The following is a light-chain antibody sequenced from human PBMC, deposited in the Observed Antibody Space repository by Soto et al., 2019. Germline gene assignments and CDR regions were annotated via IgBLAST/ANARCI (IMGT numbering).Light chain of an antibody. Sequence: DIQMTQSPSTLSASIGDRVTITCRASQRIDTWLAWYQQKPGTAPKLLIYKATILQSGVPSRFSGSGSGTEFTLAISSLRPDDFATYYCQQYETFSPWTFGQGTKVDIK. CDR1: QRIDTW. CDR3: QQYETFSPWT. J-gene: IGKJ1*01. V-gene: IGKV1-5*03. CDR2: KAT.